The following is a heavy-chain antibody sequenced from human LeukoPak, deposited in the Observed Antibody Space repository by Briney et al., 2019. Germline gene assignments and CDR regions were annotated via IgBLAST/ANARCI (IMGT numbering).Heavy chain of an antibody. CDR3: ARHFDYYDSSGYCFDY. CDR2: IYPGDSGT. J-gene: IGHJ4*02. CDR1: EYSFTSYC. Sequence: GESLKISCKGSEYSFTSYCIGWVRQMPGKGLEWMVIIYPGDSGTRYSPSFQGQFAISTDKSISTAYLQWSSLKASDTAMYYCARHFDYYDSSGYCFDYWGQGTLVTVSS. V-gene: IGHV5-51*01. D-gene: IGHD3-22*01.